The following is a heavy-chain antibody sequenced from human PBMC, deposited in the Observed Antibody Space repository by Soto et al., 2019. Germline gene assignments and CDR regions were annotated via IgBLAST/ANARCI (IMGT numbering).Heavy chain of an antibody. D-gene: IGHD6-13*01. CDR2: ISAYNGNT. Sequence: ASVKVSCKASGYTFTSYGISWVRQAPGQGLEWMGWISAYNGNTNYAQKLQGRVTMTTDTSTSTAYMELRSLRSDDTAVYYCARVEEAAAAPGAFDIWGQGTMVTVSS. J-gene: IGHJ3*02. CDR3: ARVEEAAAAPGAFDI. V-gene: IGHV1-18*01. CDR1: GYTFTSYG.